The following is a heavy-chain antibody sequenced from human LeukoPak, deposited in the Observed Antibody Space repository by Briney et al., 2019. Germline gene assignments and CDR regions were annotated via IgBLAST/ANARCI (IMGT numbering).Heavy chain of an antibody. CDR1: GFTVSSNY. J-gene: IGHJ4*02. CDR2: IYSGGST. D-gene: IGHD3-22*01. V-gene: IGHV3-53*01. CDR3: ARIDDSSGYEYDY. Sequence: GGSLRLSCAASGFTVSSNYMSWVRQAPGKGLEWVSVIYSGGSTYYADSVKGRFTISRDNSKNTLYLQTNSLRAEDTAVYYCARIDDSSGYEYDYWGQGTLVTVSS.